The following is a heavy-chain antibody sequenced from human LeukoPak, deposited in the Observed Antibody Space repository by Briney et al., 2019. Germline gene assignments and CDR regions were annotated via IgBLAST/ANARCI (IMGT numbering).Heavy chain of an antibody. CDR1: GFTFSSYG. Sequence: PGRSLRLSCAASGFTFSSYGMHWVRQAPGKGLEWVAVISYDGSNKYYADSVKGRFTISRDNSKNTLYLQMNSLRAEDTAVYYCAKSGYCGGDCYSFDYWGQGTLVTVSS. J-gene: IGHJ4*02. D-gene: IGHD2-21*02. CDR3: AKSGYCGGDCYSFDY. CDR2: ISYDGSNK. V-gene: IGHV3-30*18.